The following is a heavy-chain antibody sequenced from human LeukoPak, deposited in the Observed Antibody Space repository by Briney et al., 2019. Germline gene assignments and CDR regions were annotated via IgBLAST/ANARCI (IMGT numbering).Heavy chain of an antibody. CDR2: ISSSSSYI. D-gene: IGHD2-2*02. J-gene: IGHJ3*02. CDR1: GFTFSSYS. CDR3: ARGWGDCSSVSCYTGGDVFDI. V-gene: IGHV3-21*01. Sequence: PGGSLRLSCAASGFTFSSYSMNWVRQAPGKGLEWVSSISSSSSYIYYADSVKGRFTISRDNAKNSLYLQMNSLRAEDTAVYYCARGWGDCSSVSCYTGGDVFDIWGQGTKVTVSS.